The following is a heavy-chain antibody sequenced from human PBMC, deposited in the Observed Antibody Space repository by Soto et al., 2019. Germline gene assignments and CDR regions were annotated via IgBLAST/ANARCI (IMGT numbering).Heavy chain of an antibody. Sequence: GGSLRLSCAASGFTFSSYAMHWVRQAPGKGLEWVAVISYDGSNKYYADSVKGRFTISRDNSKNTLYLQMNSLRAEDTAVYYCARGGGAGTVDYYYGMDVWGQGTTVTVSS. CDR1: GFTFSSYA. D-gene: IGHD6-19*01. CDR3: ARGGGAGTVDYYYGMDV. CDR2: ISYDGSNK. V-gene: IGHV3-30-3*01. J-gene: IGHJ6*02.